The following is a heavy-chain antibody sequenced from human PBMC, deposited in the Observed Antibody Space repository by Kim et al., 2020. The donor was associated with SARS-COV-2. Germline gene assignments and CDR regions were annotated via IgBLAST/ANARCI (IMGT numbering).Heavy chain of an antibody. Sequence: YNDYDVPVKRRRTINPDTSKNQFSLQLNSVTPEDTAVYYCARDSVRHFDYWGQGTLVTVSS. CDR3: ARDSVRHFDY. J-gene: IGHJ4*02. V-gene: IGHV6-1*01. D-gene: IGHD6-6*01. CDR2: YN.